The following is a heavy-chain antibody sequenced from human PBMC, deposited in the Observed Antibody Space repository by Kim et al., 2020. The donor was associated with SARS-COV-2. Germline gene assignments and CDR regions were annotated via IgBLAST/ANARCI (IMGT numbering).Heavy chain of an antibody. J-gene: IGHJ6*02. Sequence: SETLSLTCAVSGGSISSGGYSWSWIRQPPGKGLEWIGYIYHSGSTYYNPSLKSRVTISVDRSKNQFSLKLSSVTAADTAVYYCARGLVYATPSYYYYYGMDVWGQGTTVTVSS. CDR3: ARGLVYATPSYYYYYGMDV. CDR2: IYHSGST. D-gene: IGHD2-8*01. CDR1: GGSISSGGYS. V-gene: IGHV4-30-2*01.